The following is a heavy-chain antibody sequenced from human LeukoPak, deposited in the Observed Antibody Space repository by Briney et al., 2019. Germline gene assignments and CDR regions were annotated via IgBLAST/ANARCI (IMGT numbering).Heavy chain of an antibody. CDR2: ISGSGGST. V-gene: IGHV3-23*01. CDR1: GFTFSSYA. D-gene: IGHD2-2*01. J-gene: IGHJ4*02. CDR3: ASPTVRYCSSTSCPYFDY. Sequence: GGSLRLSCAASGFTFSSYAMSWVRQAPGKGLEWVSAISGSGGSTYYADSVKGRFTISRDNSKNTLYLQMSSLRAEDTAVYYCASPTVRYCSSTSCPYFDYWGQGTLVTVSS.